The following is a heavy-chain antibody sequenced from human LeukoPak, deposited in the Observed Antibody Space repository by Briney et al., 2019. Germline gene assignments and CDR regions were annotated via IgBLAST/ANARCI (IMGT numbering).Heavy chain of an antibody. CDR1: GGSMKNHY. Sequence: SETLSLTCTVSGGSMKNHYWSWIRQPPGKGLEWIGYIYYSGNTKYNPSLQSRVTISVDTSKNQFSLKLSSVTAADTAVYYCARGSRELYYFDYWGQGTLVTVSS. V-gene: IGHV4-59*08. D-gene: IGHD1-7*01. J-gene: IGHJ4*02. CDR3: ARGSRELYYFDY. CDR2: IYYSGNT.